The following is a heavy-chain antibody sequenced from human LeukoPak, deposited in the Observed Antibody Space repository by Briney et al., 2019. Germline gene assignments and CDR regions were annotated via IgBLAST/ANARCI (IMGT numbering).Heavy chain of an antibody. CDR3: AKGGRYSGPGGIAGGYFDY. CDR1: GFTFRSYG. J-gene: IGHJ4*02. CDR2: ISYDGSNK. V-gene: IGHV3-30*18. D-gene: IGHD5-12*01. Sequence: GGSLRLSCAASGFTFRSYGMHWVRQAPGKGLEWVAVISYDGSNKYYGDSAKGRFTISRDNSKNTLYLQMDSLRAEDTAVYYCAKGGRYSGPGGIAGGYFDYWGQGTLVTVSS.